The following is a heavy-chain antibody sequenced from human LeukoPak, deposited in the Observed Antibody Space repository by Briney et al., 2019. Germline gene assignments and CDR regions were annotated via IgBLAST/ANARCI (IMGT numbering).Heavy chain of an antibody. J-gene: IGHJ4*02. CDR1: RFTFSSYW. Sequence: PGGSLRLSCAASRFTFSSYWMSWVRQAPGKGLEWVANIKQDGSEKYYVESVKGRFTISRDNAKKLMYLQMNSLRVEDTAVYYCARASPSKTYFDYWGQGTLVTVSS. V-gene: IGHV3-7*01. CDR3: ARASPSKTYFDY. CDR2: IKQDGSEK. D-gene: IGHD2-2*01.